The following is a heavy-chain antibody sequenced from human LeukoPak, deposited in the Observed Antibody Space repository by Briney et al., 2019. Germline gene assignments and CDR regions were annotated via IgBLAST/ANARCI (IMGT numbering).Heavy chain of an antibody. CDR2: VSSNGGST. CDR1: GFTFSSYT. CDR3: VPYYDVLTGFYTGY. Sequence: GGSLRLSCSASGFTFSSYTMHWVRQAPGKGLEYVSAVSSNGGSTYYADSVKGRFTISRDNSKNTLYLQMSSLRAEDTAVYYCVPYYDVLTGFYTGYWGRGTLVTVSS. V-gene: IGHV3-64D*06. D-gene: IGHD3-9*01. J-gene: IGHJ4*02.